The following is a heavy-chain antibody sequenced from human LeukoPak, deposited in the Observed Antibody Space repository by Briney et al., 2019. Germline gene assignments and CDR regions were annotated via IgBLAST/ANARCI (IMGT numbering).Heavy chain of an antibody. V-gene: IGHV3-23*01. J-gene: IGHJ4*02. Sequence: GGSLRLSCAASGFTFSSYAMSWVRQAPGRGLEWVAAISGSGGSTYYADSVKGRFTIYRDNFKNTLYLQMNSLRAEDTAVYYCAKIGIKYYYDSSGPNWGQGTLVTVSS. CDR2: ISGSGGST. D-gene: IGHD3-22*01. CDR3: AKIGIKYYYDSSGPN. CDR1: GFTFSSYA.